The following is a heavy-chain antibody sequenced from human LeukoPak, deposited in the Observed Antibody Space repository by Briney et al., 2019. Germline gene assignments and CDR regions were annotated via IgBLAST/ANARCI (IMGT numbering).Heavy chain of an antibody. D-gene: IGHD5-12*01. CDR1: GFTFSSYS. CDR3: ARARGESGYDFILDY. Sequence: PGGSLRLSCAASGFTFSSYSMNWVRQAPGKGLEWVSSISSSSSYIYYADSVKGRFTISRDNAKNSLYLQMNSLRAEDTAVYYCARARGESGYDFILDYWGQGTLVTVSS. J-gene: IGHJ4*02. V-gene: IGHV3-21*01. CDR2: ISSSSSYI.